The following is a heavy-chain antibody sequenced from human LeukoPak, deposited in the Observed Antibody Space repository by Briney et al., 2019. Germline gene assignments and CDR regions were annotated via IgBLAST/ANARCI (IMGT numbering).Heavy chain of an antibody. CDR2: INPNSGGT. CDR1: GYTFTGYY. J-gene: IGHJ4*02. D-gene: IGHD5-24*01. CDR3: ARIRMRWLQLTPLYYFDY. V-gene: IGHV1-2*06. Sequence: GASVKVSCKASGYTFTGYYMHWVRQAPGQGLEWMGRINPNSGGTNYAQKFQGRVTMTRDTSISTAYMELSRLRSDDTAVYYCARIRMRWLQLTPLYYFDYWGQGTLVTVSS.